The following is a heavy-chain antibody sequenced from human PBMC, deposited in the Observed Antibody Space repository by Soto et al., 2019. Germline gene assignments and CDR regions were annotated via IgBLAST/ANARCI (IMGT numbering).Heavy chain of an antibody. V-gene: IGHV4-59*01. CDR2: IHYSGST. Sequence: QVQLQESGPGLVKPSETLSLTCTVSGGSISSYYWSWIRQSPGKVLEWIGYIHYSGSTNANPSLKSRVTISVDTSRNQVSLKLSSVTAADSAVYFGARARYQLLHPYYYGMDVWGQGTTVTVSS. CDR3: ARARYQLLHPYYYGMDV. D-gene: IGHD2-2*01. CDR1: GGSISSYY. J-gene: IGHJ6*02.